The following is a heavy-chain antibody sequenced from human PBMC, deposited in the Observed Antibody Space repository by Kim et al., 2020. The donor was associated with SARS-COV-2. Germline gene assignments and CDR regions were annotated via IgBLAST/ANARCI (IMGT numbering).Heavy chain of an antibody. J-gene: IGHJ3*02. D-gene: IGHD1-26*01. V-gene: IGHV3-33*01. CDR2: IWSDVHRD. Sequence: GGSLRLSCAASKFTFSNYGMHWVRRAPGKGLEWLATIWSDVHRDFYADSVRGRFTISRDNSKNTLYLQINSLRVEDTAVFYCVRDPGIGHLLSTLDIWGQGAMVIVSS. CDR3: VRDPGIGHLLSTLDI. CDR1: KFTFSNYG.